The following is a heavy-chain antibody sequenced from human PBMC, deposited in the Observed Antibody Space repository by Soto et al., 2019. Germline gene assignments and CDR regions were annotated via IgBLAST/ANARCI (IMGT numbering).Heavy chain of an antibody. CDR3: ARLVYDTRLNYMYFDF. V-gene: IGHV4-4*02. CDR1: GVSISSGNW. J-gene: IGHJ4*02. CDR2: IFHDGTA. D-gene: IGHD3-10*01. Sequence: SETLSLTCAVSGVSISSGNWWTWVRQTPQRGLECIGEIFHDGTANYYPSFERRVAISVDTSKNQFSLKLTSVTAADTAIYFCARLVYDTRLNYMYFDFWGQGALVTVSS.